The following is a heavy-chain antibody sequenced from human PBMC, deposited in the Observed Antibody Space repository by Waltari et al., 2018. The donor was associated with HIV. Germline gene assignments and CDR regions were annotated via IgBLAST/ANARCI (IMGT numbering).Heavy chain of an antibody. J-gene: IGHJ4*02. CDR1: ELTFSEYW. V-gene: IGHV3-7*01. D-gene: IGHD7-27*01. CDR2: IKQDGTES. CDR3: ARLDNGGLGPYY. Sequence: EVQLMESGGGLVKLGGSLRLSCAASELTFSEYWMSWVRQVPGGGLEGVANIKQDGTESFYVDSGRGRFSVSRDNAKNSMYLQMNSLRVDDTAIYYCARLDNGGLGPYYWGQGAPVTVSS.